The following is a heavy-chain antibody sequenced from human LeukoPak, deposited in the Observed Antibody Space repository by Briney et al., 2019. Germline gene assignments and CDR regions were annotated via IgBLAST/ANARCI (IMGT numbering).Heavy chain of an antibody. CDR2: IFYTGST. CDR1: GGSISSSSYY. D-gene: IGHD3-10*01. J-gene: IGHJ5*02. CDR3: ARGMFRGVITNWFDP. V-gene: IGHV4-39*01. Sequence: PSETLSLTCTVSGGSISSSSYYWGWIRQPPGKGLEWIGSIFYTGSTYYNPSLKSRVTISVDTSKNQFSLKLSSVTAADTAFYYCARGMFRGVITNWFDPWGQGTLVTVSS.